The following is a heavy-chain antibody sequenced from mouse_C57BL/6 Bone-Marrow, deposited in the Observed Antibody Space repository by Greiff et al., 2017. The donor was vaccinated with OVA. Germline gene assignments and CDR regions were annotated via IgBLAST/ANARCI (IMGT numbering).Heavy chain of an antibody. CDR1: GYTFTDYE. CDR3: TRSPYDYDEGDFDY. J-gene: IGHJ2*01. Sequence: VQLQQSGAELVRPGASVTLSCKASGYTFTDYEMHWVKQTPVHGLEWIGAIDPETGGTASNQKFKGKAILTADKSSSTAYMELRSLTSEDSAVDYCTRSPYDYDEGDFDYWGQGTTLTVSS. D-gene: IGHD2-4*01. V-gene: IGHV1-15*01. CDR2: IDPETGGT.